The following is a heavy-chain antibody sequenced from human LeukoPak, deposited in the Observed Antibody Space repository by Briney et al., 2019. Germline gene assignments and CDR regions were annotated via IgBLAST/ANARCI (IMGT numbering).Heavy chain of an antibody. V-gene: IGHV3-23*01. D-gene: IGHD3-10*01. CDR2: ISDCGRST. CDR1: GFTFSNYA. CDR3: ARDRMVYTY. J-gene: IGHJ4*02. Sequence: PGGSLRLSCAASGFTFSNYAMSWVRQAPGKGLEWVSAISDCGRSTYYADSVKGRFTISRDNSKNTLYLQMNSLRAEETAVYYCARDRMVYTYWGQGTLVTVSS.